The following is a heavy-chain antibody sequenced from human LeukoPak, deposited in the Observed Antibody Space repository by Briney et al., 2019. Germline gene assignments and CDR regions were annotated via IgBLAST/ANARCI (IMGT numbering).Heavy chain of an antibody. D-gene: IGHD1-1*01. CDR2: INPNSGGT. J-gene: IGHJ4*02. CDR3: AREWGKLERQGFLPY. V-gene: IGHV1-2*04. Sequence: ASVKVSCKASGYTFTGYYMHWVRQAPGQGLEWMGWINPNSGGTNYAQKFQGWVTMTRDTSISTAYMELSRLRSDDTAVYYCAREWGKLERQGFLPYWGQGTLVTVSS. CDR1: GYTFTGYY.